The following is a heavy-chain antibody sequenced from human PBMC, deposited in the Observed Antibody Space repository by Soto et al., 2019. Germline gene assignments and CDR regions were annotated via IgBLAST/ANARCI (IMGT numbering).Heavy chain of an antibody. Sequence: SETLSLTCAVSGGSISSGGYSWSWIRQPPGKGLEWIGYIYHSGSTYYNPSLKSRVTISVDRSKNQFSLKLSSVTAADTAVYYCARHPVRYFDWLYWFDPWGQGTLVTVSS. CDR1: GGSISSGGYS. J-gene: IGHJ5*02. V-gene: IGHV4-30-2*01. CDR3: ARHPVRYFDWLYWFDP. CDR2: IYHSGST. D-gene: IGHD3-9*01.